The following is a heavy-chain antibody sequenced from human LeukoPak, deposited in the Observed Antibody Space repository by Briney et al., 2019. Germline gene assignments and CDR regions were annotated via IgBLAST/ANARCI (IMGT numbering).Heavy chain of an antibody. D-gene: IGHD4-17*01. J-gene: IGHJ6*03. CDR1: GFSLSTSGVG. Sequence: SGPTLVNPTQTLTLTCTFSGFSLSTSGVGVGWIRQPPGKALEWLALIYWYDDKRYSPSLKSRLTITKDTSKNQVVLTMTNMDPVDTATYYCARTVPDYGGPQGGYYYYYYMDVWGKGTTVTVSS. V-gene: IGHV2-5*01. CDR3: ARTVPDYGGPQGGYYYYYYMDV. CDR2: IYWYDDK.